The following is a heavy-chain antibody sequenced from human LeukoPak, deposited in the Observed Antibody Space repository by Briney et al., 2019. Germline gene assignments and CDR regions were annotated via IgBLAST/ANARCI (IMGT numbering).Heavy chain of an antibody. CDR3: AKGDSSGWHSRSTHYFDY. V-gene: IGHV3-9*03. Sequence: PGGSLRLSCAASGFTFDDYAMHWVRQAPGKGQEWVSGIRWNSGSIVYADSVKGRFTISRDNAKNSLYLQMNSLRAEDMALYYCAKGDSSGWHSRSTHYFDYWGQGTLVTVSS. J-gene: IGHJ4*02. CDR1: GFTFDDYA. D-gene: IGHD6-19*01. CDR2: IRWNSGSI.